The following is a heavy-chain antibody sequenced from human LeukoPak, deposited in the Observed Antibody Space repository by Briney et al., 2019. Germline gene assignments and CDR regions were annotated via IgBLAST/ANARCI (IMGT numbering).Heavy chain of an antibody. CDR2: ISSSSSTI. D-gene: IGHD3-22*01. V-gene: IGHV3-48*01. CDR3: ARDPRYYDSSGYLDY. Sequence: GGSLRLSCAASGFTFSSYSMNWVRQAPGKGLEWVSYISSSSSTIYYTDSVKGRFTISRDNAKNSLYLQMNSLRAEDTAVYYCARDPRYYDSSGYLDYWGQGTLVTVSS. CDR1: GFTFSSYS. J-gene: IGHJ4*02.